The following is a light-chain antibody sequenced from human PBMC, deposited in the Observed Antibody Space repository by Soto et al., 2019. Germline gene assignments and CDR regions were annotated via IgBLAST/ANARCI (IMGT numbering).Light chain of an antibody. CDR3: QEYVGSPRT. J-gene: IGKJ1*01. CDR2: GAS. CDR1: QSVSSNY. Sequence: EIVLTQSPGTLSLSPGERATLSCRASQSVSSNYLAWYQQTPGQAPRLLIYGASSRATGIPDRFSGSGSGRDFTLTISRLEPEDFAVYYWQEYVGSPRTFGQGPKV. V-gene: IGKV3-20*01.